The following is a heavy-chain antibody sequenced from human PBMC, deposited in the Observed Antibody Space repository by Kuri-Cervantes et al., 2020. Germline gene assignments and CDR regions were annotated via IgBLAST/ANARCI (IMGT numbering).Heavy chain of an antibody. CDR1: GGTFTNSP. D-gene: IGHD4-23*01. J-gene: IGHJ4*02. CDR3: ARESHPLYGDNEGGDY. Sequence: SVKVSCKASGGTFTNSPFIWVRQAPGQGLEWVGGIIPMFQTAHYAQKFQGRVTITADESTNTTYMDLNSLRSEDTAVYYCARESHPLYGDNEGGDYWGRGTLVTDSS. CDR2: IIPMFQTA. V-gene: IGHV1-69*13.